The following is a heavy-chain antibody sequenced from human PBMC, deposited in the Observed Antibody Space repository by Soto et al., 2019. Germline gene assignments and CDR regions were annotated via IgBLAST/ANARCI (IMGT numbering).Heavy chain of an antibody. CDR3: ARDNDRPQLGGNYYYILDV. J-gene: IGHJ6*02. CDR1: GGTFRTAA. CDR2: IMPVFRTP. Sequence: QVQLEQSGAEVKKPGSSVKVSCKASGGTFRTAAVSWVRQAPGQGLEWMGGIMPVFRTPDYAQKFNGRVTITSDESTRTAYMELSGLRSDDTAGYYCARDNDRPQLGGNYYYILDVWGQGTTITVSS. V-gene: IGHV1-69*05. D-gene: IGHD3-3*02.